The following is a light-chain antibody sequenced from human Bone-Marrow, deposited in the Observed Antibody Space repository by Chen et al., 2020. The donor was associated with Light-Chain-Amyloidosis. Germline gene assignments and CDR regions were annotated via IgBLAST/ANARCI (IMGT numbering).Light chain of an antibody. CDR3: QSADSSGTYEVI. V-gene: IGLV3-25*03. Sequence: SFELTQPPSVSVPPGQTARFTCSGDDLPTKYAYWYQQKPGQAPVLVIHRDTERPSGISERFSGSSSGTTATLTISGVQAEDEADYHCQSADSSGTYEVIFGGGTKLTVL. CDR1: DLPTKY. CDR2: RDT. J-gene: IGLJ2*01.